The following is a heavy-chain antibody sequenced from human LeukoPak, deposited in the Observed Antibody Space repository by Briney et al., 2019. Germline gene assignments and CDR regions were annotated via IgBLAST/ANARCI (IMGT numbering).Heavy chain of an antibody. CDR2: IYTGGIT. Sequence: PSQTLSLTCTVSGDFISSGSYYWNWIRQPAGKGLEWIGRIYTGGITNYNPSLKSRVTISVDTSKNQFSLKLSSVTAADTAVYYCARVLWSGYFGDAFDIWGQGTMVTVSS. D-gene: IGHD3-3*01. CDR1: GDFISSGSYY. CDR3: ARVLWSGYFGDAFDI. J-gene: IGHJ3*02. V-gene: IGHV4-61*02.